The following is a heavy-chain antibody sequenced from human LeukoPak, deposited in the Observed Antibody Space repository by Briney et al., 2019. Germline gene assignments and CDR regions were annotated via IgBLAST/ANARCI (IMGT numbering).Heavy chain of an antibody. D-gene: IGHD3-9*01. Sequence: QPGRSLRLSCATSGFTFTTYWMHWVRQAPGKGLVWVSRINIDGSTTNYADSVKGRFTISRDNAKNSLYLQMNSLRAEDTAVYYCARDYYDILTGYYYYYGMDVWGQGTTVTVSS. CDR1: GFTFTTYW. J-gene: IGHJ6*02. V-gene: IGHV3-74*01. CDR2: INIDGSTT. CDR3: ARDYYDILTGYYYYYGMDV.